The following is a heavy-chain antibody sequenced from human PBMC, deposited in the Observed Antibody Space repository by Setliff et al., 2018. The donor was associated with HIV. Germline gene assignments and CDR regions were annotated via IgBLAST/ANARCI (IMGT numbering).Heavy chain of an antibody. D-gene: IGHD3-22*01. CDR1: GGTFRNYG. CDR3: AREDHYDRFLDH. V-gene: IGHV1-69*13. Sequence: SVKVSCKASGGTFRNYGISWVRQAPGQGLEWMGGIIPIFGTTNYAQKFQGRVTITADESTTTAYMDLSRLTSDDTAVYYCAREDHYDRFLDHWGQGTLVTVSS. J-gene: IGHJ5*02. CDR2: IIPIFGTT.